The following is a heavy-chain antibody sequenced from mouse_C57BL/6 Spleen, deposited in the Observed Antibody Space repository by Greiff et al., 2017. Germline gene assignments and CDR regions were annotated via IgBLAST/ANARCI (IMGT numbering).Heavy chain of an antibody. J-gene: IGHJ3*01. CDR2: INPSNGGT. CDR3: ARWSSGYVAWFAY. D-gene: IGHD3-2*02. Sequence: VKLQQPGTELVKPGASVKLSCKASGYTFTSYWMHWVKQRPGQGLEWIGNINPSNGGTNYNEKFKSKATLTVDKSSSTAYMQLSSLTSEDSAVYYCARWSSGYVAWFAYWGQGTLVTVSA. CDR1: GYTFTSYW. V-gene: IGHV1-53*01.